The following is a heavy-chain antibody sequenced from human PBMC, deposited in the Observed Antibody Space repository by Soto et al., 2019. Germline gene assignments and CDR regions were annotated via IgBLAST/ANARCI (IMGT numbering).Heavy chain of an antibody. CDR2: ISYSGST. CDR1: GPSISNYY. CDR3: ARQPYAPGPYSTTVWLDP. J-gene: IGHJ5*02. V-gene: IGHV4-59*08. Sequence: SETLSLTCTVSGPSISNYYWSWIRQSPGKGLEWIGYISYSGSTNYNPSLKSRVTISLNTSKNQFSLKLSSVTAADTAVYYCARQPYAPGPYSTTVWLDPCGQGSLVT. D-gene: IGHD4-17*01.